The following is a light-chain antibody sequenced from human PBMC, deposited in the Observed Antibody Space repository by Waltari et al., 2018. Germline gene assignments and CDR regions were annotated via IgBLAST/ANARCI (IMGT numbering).Light chain of an antibody. CDR3: CSYADSFTAL. Sequence: QSALTQPCSVSGSPGQSVSISCTGTSNDVGGYYYVSWYQQHPGKAPRLILYDITKRPSGVPDRFSGSKSGNTASLTIYGLQAEDEADYYCCSYADSFTALFGGGTKLTVL. CDR2: DIT. CDR1: SNDVGGYYY. J-gene: IGLJ2*01. V-gene: IGLV2-11*01.